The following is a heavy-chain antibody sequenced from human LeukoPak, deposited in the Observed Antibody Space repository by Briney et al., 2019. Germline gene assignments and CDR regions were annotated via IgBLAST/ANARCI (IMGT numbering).Heavy chain of an antibody. CDR2: IGGGGTST. J-gene: IGHJ6*03. D-gene: IGHD4-17*01. V-gene: IGHV3-23*01. CDR1: GFTFSNYA. Sequence: GGSLRLSCAASGFTFSNYAMNWVRQAPGKGLEWVSAIGGGGTSTYYADSVKGRFTISRDNSKNTLYLQMNSLRAEDTAVYYCARVGYGDYRYYYYYMDVWGKGTTVTVSS. CDR3: ARVGYGDYRYYYYYMDV.